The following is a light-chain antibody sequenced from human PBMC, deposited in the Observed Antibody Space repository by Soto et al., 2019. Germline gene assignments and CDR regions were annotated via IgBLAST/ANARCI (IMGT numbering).Light chain of an antibody. V-gene: IGKV3-20*01. Sequence: EIVLTQSPGTLSLSPGERATLSCRASQSVSSSYLAWYQQKPGQAPRLLIYGASSRATGIPDRFSGSGSGTDFTFTISRLEPEDFAVYYCQQYGSSPSITFGQGTRWRL. CDR3: QQYGSSPSIT. CDR2: GAS. CDR1: QSVSSSY. J-gene: IGKJ5*01.